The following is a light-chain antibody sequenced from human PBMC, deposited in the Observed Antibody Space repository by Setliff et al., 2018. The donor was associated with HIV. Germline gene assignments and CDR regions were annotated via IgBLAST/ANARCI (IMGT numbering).Light chain of an antibody. CDR3: SSYTSSITLYV. J-gene: IGLJ1*01. CDR2: EVS. Sequence: QSALTQPPSVSGSPGQSIIISCTGTTSDIGTYNRVSWYQQHPGTAPKLLIYEVSKRPSGVSNRFSGSKSGNTASLTISGLQAEDEADYYCSSYTSSITLYVFGTGTKVTVL. V-gene: IGLV2-14*02. CDR1: TSDIGTYNR.